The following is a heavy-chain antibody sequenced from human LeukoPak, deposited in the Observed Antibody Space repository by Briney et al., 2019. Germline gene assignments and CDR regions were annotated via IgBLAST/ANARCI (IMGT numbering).Heavy chain of an antibody. CDR3: AEFGLEEYYYDSSGYPKRS. D-gene: IGHD3-22*01. CDR2: IYYSGST. CDR1: GGSISSTSYY. J-gene: IGHJ5*02. V-gene: IGHV4-39*07. Sequence: PSETLSLTCTVSGGSISSTSYYWGWIRQPPGKGLEWIGNIYYSGSTYYNPSLKSRVTISVDTSKNQFSLKLSSVTAADTAVYYCAEFGLEEYYYDSSGYPKRSWGQGTLVTVSS.